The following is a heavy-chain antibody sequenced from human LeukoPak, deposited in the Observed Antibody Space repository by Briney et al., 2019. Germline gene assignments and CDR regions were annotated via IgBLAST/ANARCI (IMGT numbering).Heavy chain of an antibody. CDR1: GFTFSDYY. CDR3: ASRGGEKAMAIYYYMDV. D-gene: IGHD5-18*01. J-gene: IGHJ6*03. Sequence: GGSLRLSCAASGFTFSDYYMSWIRQAPGKGLEWVSYISSSGSTIYYADSVKGRFTISRDNAKNSLYLQMNSLRAEDTAVNYCASRGGEKAMAIYYYMDVWGKGTTVTVSS. V-gene: IGHV3-11*01. CDR2: ISSSGSTI.